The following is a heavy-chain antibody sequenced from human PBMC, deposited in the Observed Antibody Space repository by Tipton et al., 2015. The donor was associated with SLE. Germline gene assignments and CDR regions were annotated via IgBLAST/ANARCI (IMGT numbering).Heavy chain of an antibody. CDR3: ASGKGDSDFDY. V-gene: IGHV4-61*02. D-gene: IGHD2-21*02. CDR2: IYTSGST. CDR1: GGSISSGSYY. Sequence: TLSLTCTVSGGSISSGSYYWSWIRQPAGKGLEWIGRIYTSGSTNYNPSLKSRVTISVDTSKNQFSLKLSSVTAADTAVYYCASGKGDSDFDYWGQGTLVTVSS. J-gene: IGHJ4*02.